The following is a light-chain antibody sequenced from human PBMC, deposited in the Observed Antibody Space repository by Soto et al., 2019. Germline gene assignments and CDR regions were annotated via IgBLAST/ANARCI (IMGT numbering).Light chain of an antibody. J-gene: IGLJ1*01. Sequence: QSALTQPASVSGSPGQSITISCTGTSSDIGNYDYVSWYQQHSGKAPKLIIYEVNNRPSGVSNRFSGSKSGNAASLTISGLQAEDEADYYCSSYTSSSTLYVFGTGTK. CDR2: EVN. V-gene: IGLV2-14*01. CDR1: SSDIGNYDY. CDR3: SSYTSSSTLYV.